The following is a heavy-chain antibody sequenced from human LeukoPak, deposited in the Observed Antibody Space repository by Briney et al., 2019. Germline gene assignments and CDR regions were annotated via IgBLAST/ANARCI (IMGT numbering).Heavy chain of an antibody. J-gene: IGHJ4*02. Sequence: GGSLRLSCAASGFTFSSYDVHWVRQAPGKGLEWVAVIWYDGINKYYVDSVKGRFTISRGNSKNTLYLQMNSLRAEDTAVNYCARDRDVWGQGTLVTVSS. CDR3: ARDRDV. CDR2: IWYDGINK. V-gene: IGHV3-33*01. CDR1: GFTFSSYD.